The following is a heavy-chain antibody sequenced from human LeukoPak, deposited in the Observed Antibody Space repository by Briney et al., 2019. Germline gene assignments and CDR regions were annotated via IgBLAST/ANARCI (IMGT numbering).Heavy chain of an antibody. V-gene: IGHV1-69*05. CDR1: GGIFSSYA. CDR2: IIPIFGTP. Sequence: ASVKVSCKASGGIFSSYAISWVRQARGQGLEWMGGIIPIFGTPNYAQKFQGRVTITTDESTSTAYIELSSLRSEDTAVYYCARLGSSGFWFDPWGQGTLVTVSS. CDR3: ARLGSSGFWFDP. D-gene: IGHD3-10*01. J-gene: IGHJ5*02.